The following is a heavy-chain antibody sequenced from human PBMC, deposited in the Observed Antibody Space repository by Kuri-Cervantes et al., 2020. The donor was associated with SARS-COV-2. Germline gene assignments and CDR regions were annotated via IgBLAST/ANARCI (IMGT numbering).Heavy chain of an antibody. Sequence: LSLTCAASGFTFSSYAMSWVRQAPGKGLEWVSAISGSGGSTYYADSVKGRFTISRDNSKNTLYLQMNSLRAEDTAVYYCAKVFGGAVYDYWCQGTLVTVSS. V-gene: IGHV3-23*01. J-gene: IGHJ4*02. CDR3: AKVFGGAVYDY. CDR1: GFTFSSYA. CDR2: ISGSGGST. D-gene: IGHD3-16*01.